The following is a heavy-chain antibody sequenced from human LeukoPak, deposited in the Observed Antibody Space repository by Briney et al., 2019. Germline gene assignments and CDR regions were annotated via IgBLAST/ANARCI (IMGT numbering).Heavy chain of an antibody. J-gene: IGHJ3*02. CDR2: ISSSSSYI. Sequence: KTGGSLRLSCAASGFTFSSYSMNWVRQAPGKGLEWVSSISSSSSYIYYADSVKGRFTISRDNAKNSLYLQMNSLRAEDTAVYYCARDVGGPLIYDILTYSAAFDIWGQGTMVTVSS. V-gene: IGHV3-21*01. D-gene: IGHD3-9*01. CDR3: ARDVGGPLIYDILTYSAAFDI. CDR1: GFTFSSYS.